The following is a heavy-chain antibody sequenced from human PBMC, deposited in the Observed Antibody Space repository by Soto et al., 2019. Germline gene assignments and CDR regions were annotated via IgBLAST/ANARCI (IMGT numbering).Heavy chain of an antibody. J-gene: IGHJ3*02. Sequence: SETLSLTCTVSGGSISSGGYYWSWIRQHPGKGLEWIGYIYYSGSTYYNPSLKSRVTISVDTSKNQFSLKLSSVTAADTAVYYCARTRDEMLYYYGSGSYYSDAFDIWGQGTMVTVSS. V-gene: IGHV4-31*03. D-gene: IGHD3-10*01. CDR2: IYYSGST. CDR3: ARTRDEMLYYYGSGSYYSDAFDI. CDR1: GGSISSGGYY.